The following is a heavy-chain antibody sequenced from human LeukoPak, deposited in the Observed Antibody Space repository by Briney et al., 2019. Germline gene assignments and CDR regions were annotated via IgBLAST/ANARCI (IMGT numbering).Heavy chain of an antibody. D-gene: IGHD3-22*01. CDR3: ASGSYSSYYYDSSCP. V-gene: IGHV1-69*06. CDR2: IIPIFGTA. Sequence: SVKVSCKPSRATFSTCAISWVPQSPGQGLEWMGRIIPIFGTANYAQKFQGRVTITADRSTSTAYMELSSLRSEDTAVYYCASGSYSSYYYDSSCPWGQGTMVTVSS. J-gene: IGHJ1*01. CDR1: RATFSTCA.